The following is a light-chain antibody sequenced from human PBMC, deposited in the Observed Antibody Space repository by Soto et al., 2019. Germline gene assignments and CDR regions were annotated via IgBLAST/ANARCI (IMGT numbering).Light chain of an antibody. J-gene: IGKJ4*01. CDR3: HQYDSSPHT. V-gene: IGKV3-20*01. Sequence: ELVLTQSPGTLSLSPGDRATLSCRASQSVSSSYLAWYQQKPGQAPRLLIYGASSRATGIPDRFSGSESGTDFNLTISRLEPEDFAVYYCHQYDSSPHTFGEGTNVESK. CDR1: QSVSSSY. CDR2: GAS.